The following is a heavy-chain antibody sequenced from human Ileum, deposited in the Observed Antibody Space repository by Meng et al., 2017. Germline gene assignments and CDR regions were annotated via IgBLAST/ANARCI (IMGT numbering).Heavy chain of an antibody. CDR3: ARVSQRDGYNSANFDY. CDR1: GGAISTSNC. CDR2: IYHTGST. J-gene: IGHJ4*02. V-gene: IGHV4-4*02. Sequence: QVQRPESGPGMGKLSGPLSLTWAVSGGAISTSNCWSWLRQSPGQGLEWIGEIYHTGSTTYNPSLESRVTVSVDKSNNQFSLRLTSATAADTAVYYCARVSQRDGYNSANFDYWGQGALVTVSS. D-gene: IGHD5-24*01.